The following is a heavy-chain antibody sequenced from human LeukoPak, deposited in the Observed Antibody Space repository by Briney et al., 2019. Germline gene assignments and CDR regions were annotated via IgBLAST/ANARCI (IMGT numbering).Heavy chain of an antibody. D-gene: IGHD3-10*01. J-gene: IGHJ4*02. CDR2: IYHSGST. V-gene: IGHV4-4*02. Sequence: SGTLSLTCAVSGGSISSSNWWSWVRQPPGKGLEWIGEIYHSGSTNYNPSLKSRVTISVDKSKNQFSLKLRPVTAADTAVYYCARILRGVIVTSFDYWGQGILVTVSS. CDR1: GGSISSSNW. CDR3: ARILRGVIVTSFDY.